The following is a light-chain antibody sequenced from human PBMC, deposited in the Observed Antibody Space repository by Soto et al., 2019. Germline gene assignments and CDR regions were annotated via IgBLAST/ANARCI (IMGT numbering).Light chain of an antibody. Sequence: QSVLTQPPSVSAAPRQRVTISCSGSSSNIGNNAVNWYQQLPGKAPKLLIYYDDLLPSGVSDRFSGSKSGTSASLAISGLQSEDEADYYCAAWDDSLARVVFGGGTKLTVL. J-gene: IGLJ2*01. CDR2: YDD. CDR1: SSNIGNNA. V-gene: IGLV1-36*01. CDR3: AAWDDSLARVV.